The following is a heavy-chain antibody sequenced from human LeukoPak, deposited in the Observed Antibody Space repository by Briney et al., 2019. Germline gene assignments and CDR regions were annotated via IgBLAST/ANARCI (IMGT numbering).Heavy chain of an antibody. D-gene: IGHD5-18*01. CDR2: INHSGST. J-gene: IGHJ2*01. Sequence: SETLSLTCAVYGGSFSGYYWSWIRQPPGKGLERIGEINHSGSTNYNPSLESRVTISVDTSKNQFSLKLSSVTAADTAVYYCARVGEIQLWLGRYFDLWGRGTLATVSS. V-gene: IGHV4-34*01. CDR1: GGSFSGYY. CDR3: ARVGEIQLWLGRYFDL.